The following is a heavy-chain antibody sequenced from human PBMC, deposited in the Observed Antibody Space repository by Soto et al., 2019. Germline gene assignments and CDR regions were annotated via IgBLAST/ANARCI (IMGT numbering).Heavy chain of an antibody. CDR2: IGIGSSTK. V-gene: IGHV3-48*01. J-gene: IGHJ4*02. D-gene: IGHD3-10*01. CDR1: GFTFRNYG. Sequence: PGGSLRLSCAASGFTFRNYGMNWVRQAPGKGLEWVSYIGIGSSTKYYADSVKGRFTISRDNSKNTLYLQMNSLRAEDTAVYYCAKDCSDSVLSLHNGSCSYWGQGTLVTVSS. CDR3: AKDCSDSVLSLHNGSCSY.